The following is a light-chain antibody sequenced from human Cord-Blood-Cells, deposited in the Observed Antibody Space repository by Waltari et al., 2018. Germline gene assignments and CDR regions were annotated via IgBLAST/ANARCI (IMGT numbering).Light chain of an antibody. Sequence: DIVMTQSPDSLDVSLGERATINCKSSQSVLYNSNNKNYLAWYQQKPGQSPKLLIYWASTRESGVPDRFSGSGSGTDFTLTISSLQAEDVAVYYCQQYYSTLITFGQGTRLEIK. J-gene: IGKJ5*01. CDR1: QSVLYNSNNKNY. CDR3: QQYYSTLIT. CDR2: WAS. V-gene: IGKV4-1*01.